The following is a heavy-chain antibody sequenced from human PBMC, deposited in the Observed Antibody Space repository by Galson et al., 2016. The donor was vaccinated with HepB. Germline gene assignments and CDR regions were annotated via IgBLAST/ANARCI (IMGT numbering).Heavy chain of an antibody. CDR2: IYHSGST. D-gene: IGHD2-2*01. CDR3: ARVQRDIVVVPAAMVFDP. J-gene: IGHJ5*02. CDR1: GGSISTSSW. Sequence: ETLSLTCAVSGGSISTSSWWTWVRQPPGKGLEWIGEIYHSGSTNYNPSLKSRVTISVDKSKNHFSLKLNSVTAADTAVYCCARVQRDIVVVPAAMVFDPWGQGTLVTVSS. V-gene: IGHV4-4*01.